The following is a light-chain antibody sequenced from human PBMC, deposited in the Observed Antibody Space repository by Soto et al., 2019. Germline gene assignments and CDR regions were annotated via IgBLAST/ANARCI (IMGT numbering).Light chain of an antibody. J-gene: IGKJ1*01. Sequence: DILLTQSPSTLSASLGDRVTVTCRASQRIKRHLAWYQQKPGKAPKLLVYDASTLEGGVPSSFSGSGSATDFILTISSLQPDDFATYYCQQYKDCAWTFGQGTRVEIK. CDR2: DAS. CDR3: QQYKDCAWT. V-gene: IGKV1-5*01. CDR1: QRIKRH.